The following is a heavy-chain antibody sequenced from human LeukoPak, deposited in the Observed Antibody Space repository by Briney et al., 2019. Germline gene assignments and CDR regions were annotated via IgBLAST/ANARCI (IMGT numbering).Heavy chain of an antibody. J-gene: IGHJ4*02. D-gene: IGHD3-22*01. CDR3: ARGYDSSGPSPFDY. Sequence: SETLSLTCSVSGGSISSYYWSWIRQPPGKGLEYIGYIYYSGSTNYNPSLKSRVTISVDTSKNQFSLKLSSVTAADTAVYYCARGYDSSGPSPFDYWGQGTLVTVSS. CDR1: GGSISSYY. CDR2: IYYSGST. V-gene: IGHV4-59*01.